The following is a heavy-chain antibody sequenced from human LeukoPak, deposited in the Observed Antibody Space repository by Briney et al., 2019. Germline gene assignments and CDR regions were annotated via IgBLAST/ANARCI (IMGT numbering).Heavy chain of an antibody. CDR1: GYSFTSYW. CDR3: ARRARGRYYFDY. J-gene: IGHJ4*02. Sequence: GEFLRISCKGSGYSFTSYWISWVRQMPGKGLEWMGRIDPSDSYTNYSPSFQGHVTISADKSISTAYLQWSSLKASDTAMYYCARRARGRYYFDYWGQGTLVTVSS. CDR2: IDPSDSYT. D-gene: IGHD5-12*01. V-gene: IGHV5-10-1*01.